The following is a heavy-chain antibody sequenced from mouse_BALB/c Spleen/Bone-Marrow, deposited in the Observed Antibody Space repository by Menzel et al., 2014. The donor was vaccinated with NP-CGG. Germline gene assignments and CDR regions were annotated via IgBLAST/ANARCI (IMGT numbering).Heavy chain of an antibody. CDR1: GFSLTSYG. CDR3: GRSYLYAMGC. Sequence: VQLQESGPGLVAPSQSLSITCPVSGFSLTSYGVHWVRQPPGKGLEWLGVIWAGGSTDYNSALMSRLSISKDNSKSQVFLKMNSLQTDDTAMYYCGRSYLYAMGCWGRGGSVAVSS. CDR2: IWAGGST. J-gene: IGHJ4*01. V-gene: IGHV2-9*02. D-gene: IGHD6-5*01.